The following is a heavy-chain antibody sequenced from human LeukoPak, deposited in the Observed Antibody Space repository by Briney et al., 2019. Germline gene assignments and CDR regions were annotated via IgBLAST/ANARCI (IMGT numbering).Heavy chain of an antibody. CDR2: ISAYNGNT. D-gene: IGHD2-2*01. Sequence: GASVQVSCKASGYTFTSYGISWVRQAPGQGLEWMGWISAYNGNTNYAQKLQGRVTMTTDTSTSTAYMELRSLRSDDTAVYYCARDLNTQDIVVVPAAPYYYYYGMDVWGQGTTVTVSS. J-gene: IGHJ6*02. CDR1: GYTFTSYG. CDR3: ARDLNTQDIVVVPAAPYYYYYGMDV. V-gene: IGHV1-18*01.